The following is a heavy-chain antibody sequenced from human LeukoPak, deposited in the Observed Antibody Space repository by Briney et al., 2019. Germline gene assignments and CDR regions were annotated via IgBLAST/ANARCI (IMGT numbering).Heavy chain of an antibody. D-gene: IGHD4-11*01. CDR3: ARGLALGLTVTPTAFDY. Sequence: PGGSLRLSCVVSGFTFDSYSMNWVRQAPGKGLEWISNISNSGSPIYYADSVTGRFTISRAKDKHSLPLQMNSLAADDTPVYYCARGLALGLTVTPTAFDYWGQGTLVTVSS. CDR1: GFTFDSYS. J-gene: IGHJ4*02. CDR2: ISNSGSPI. V-gene: IGHV3-48*01.